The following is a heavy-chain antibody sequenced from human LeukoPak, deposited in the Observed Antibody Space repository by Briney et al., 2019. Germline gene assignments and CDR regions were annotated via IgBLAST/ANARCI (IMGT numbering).Heavy chain of an antibody. CDR1: GYTFTSYY. CDR2: IDPNSGGT. Sequence: GSVKVSCKASGYTFTSYYMHWVRQAPGQGLEWMGWIDPNSGGTNYAQKFQGRVTMTRDTSLSTAYMELSRLRSDDTAVYYCARDGNSGYCSSTSCPRIDAFDIWGQGTMVTVSS. D-gene: IGHD2-2*01. V-gene: IGHV1-2*02. CDR3: ARDGNSGYCSSTSCPRIDAFDI. J-gene: IGHJ3*02.